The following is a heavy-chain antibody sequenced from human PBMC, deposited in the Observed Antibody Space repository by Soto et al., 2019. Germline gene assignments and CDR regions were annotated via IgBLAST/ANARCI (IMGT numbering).Heavy chain of an antibody. J-gene: IGHJ6*02. CDR1: GFTVSSNY. V-gene: IGHV3-53*01. Sequence: PXGSLRLSCAASGFTVSSNYMSWVRQAPGKGLEWVSVIYSGGSTYYADSVKGRFTISRDNSKNTLYLQMNSLRAEDTAVYYCARPRTKYYYDSSGYHYYYYGMDVWGQETTVTVS. D-gene: IGHD3-22*01. CDR3: ARPRTKYYYDSSGYHYYYYGMDV. CDR2: IYSGGST.